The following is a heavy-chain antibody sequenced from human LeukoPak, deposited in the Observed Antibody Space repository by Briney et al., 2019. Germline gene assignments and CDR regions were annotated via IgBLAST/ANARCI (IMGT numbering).Heavy chain of an antibody. Sequence: GGSLRLSCAASGFTFSSHAMGWVRQAPGKGLEWVSSITGSGGSTYYGDSVKGRFTISRDNSKNTLYLQMNSLRAEDTALYYCAKDGGGSLEWLPPMDVWGQGTTVTVSS. V-gene: IGHV3-23*01. CDR1: GFTFSSHA. CDR3: AKDGGGSLEWLPPMDV. J-gene: IGHJ6*02. CDR2: ITGSGGST. D-gene: IGHD3-3*01.